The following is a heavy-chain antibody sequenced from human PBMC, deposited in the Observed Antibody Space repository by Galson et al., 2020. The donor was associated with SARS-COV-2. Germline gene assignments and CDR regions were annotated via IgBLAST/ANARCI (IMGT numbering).Heavy chain of an antibody. CDR3: ARAHSGSYYDAFDI. CDR1: GFTFSSSA. J-gene: IGHJ3*02. V-gene: IGHV3-30*04. CDR2: ISHDGSNK. D-gene: IGHD1-26*01. Sequence: GGSLRPSCAASGFTFSSSAMHWVRQAPGKGLEWVAAISHDGSNKYYADSVKGRFTIPRDNSKNTLYLQMNSLRAEDTAVYYCARAHSGSYYDAFDIWGQGTMVTVSS.